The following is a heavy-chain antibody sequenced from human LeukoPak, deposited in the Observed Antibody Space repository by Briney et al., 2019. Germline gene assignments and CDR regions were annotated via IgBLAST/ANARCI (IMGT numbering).Heavy chain of an antibody. CDR3: ARAGMVVTGEDYFDY. CDR1: GYTFINHW. Sequence: ASVKVSCKASGYTFINHWMHWVRQAPGQGLEWVGLINPTGTTTLYAQKFQGRITLTRDMSATTDYMELSSLTSEDTAVYYCARAGMVVTGEDYFDYWGQGTLVTVSS. J-gene: IGHJ4*02. CDR2: INPTGTTT. D-gene: IGHD4-23*01. V-gene: IGHV1-46*01.